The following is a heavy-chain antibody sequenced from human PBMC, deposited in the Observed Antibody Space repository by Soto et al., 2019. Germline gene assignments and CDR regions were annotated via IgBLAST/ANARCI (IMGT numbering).Heavy chain of an antibody. Sequence: SETLSLTCAVYGGSFSGYYWSWIRQPPGKGLEWIGEINHSGSTNYNPSLKSRVTISVDTSKNQFSLKLSSVTAADTAVYYCARGWYYYDSSGYYFNYFDYWGQGTLVTVSS. CDR2: INHSGST. V-gene: IGHV4-34*01. CDR3: ARGWYYYDSSGYYFNYFDY. J-gene: IGHJ4*02. CDR1: GGSFSGYY. D-gene: IGHD3-22*01.